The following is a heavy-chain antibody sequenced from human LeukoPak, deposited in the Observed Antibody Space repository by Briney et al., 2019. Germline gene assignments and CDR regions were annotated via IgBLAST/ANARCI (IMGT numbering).Heavy chain of an antibody. D-gene: IGHD3-16*01. CDR1: GGSVSGYY. J-gene: IGHJ6*02. Sequence: SETLSLTCTVSGGSVSGYYWTWIRQPPGKGLEWIGYIYYSGSTNYNPSLKSRVTISVDTSKNQFSLKLSSVTAADTAVYYCASVSFRGGYYYYGMDVWGQGTTVTVSS. V-gene: IGHV4-59*08. CDR3: ASVSFRGGYYYYGMDV. CDR2: IYYSGST.